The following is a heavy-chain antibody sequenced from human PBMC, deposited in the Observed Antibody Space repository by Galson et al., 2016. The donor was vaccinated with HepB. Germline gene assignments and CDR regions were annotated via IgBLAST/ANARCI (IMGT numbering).Heavy chain of an antibody. J-gene: IGHJ4*02. CDR3: AKDRHRAYASGGLGGD. Sequence: SLRLSCAASGFTFSSYGIHWVRQAPGKGLEWLALIAYDGSNAFHAVSVKGRFAISRDNSKNMIFLQMNSLRADDTAIYFCAKDRHRAYASGGLGGDWGQGTLVTVSS. V-gene: IGHV3-30*18. CDR1: GFTFSSYG. CDR2: IAYDGSNA. D-gene: IGHD3-10*01.